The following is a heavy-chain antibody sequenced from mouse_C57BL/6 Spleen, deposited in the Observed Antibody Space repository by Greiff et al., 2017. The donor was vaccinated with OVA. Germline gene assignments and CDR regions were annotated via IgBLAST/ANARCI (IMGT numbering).Heavy chain of an antibody. Sequence: VKLQESGPELVKPGASVKLSCKASGYTFTSYDINWVKQRPGQGLEWIGWIYPRDGSTKYNEKFKGKATLTVDTSSSTAYMELHSLTSEDSAVYFCARYYYSNPYWYFDVWGTGTTVTVSS. CDR3: ARYYYSNPYWYFDV. CDR1: GYTFTSYD. J-gene: IGHJ1*03. V-gene: IGHV1-85*01. CDR2: IYPRDGST. D-gene: IGHD2-5*01.